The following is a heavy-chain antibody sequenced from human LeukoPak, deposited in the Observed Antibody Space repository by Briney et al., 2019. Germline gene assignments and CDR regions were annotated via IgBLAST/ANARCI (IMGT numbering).Heavy chain of an antibody. CDR3: AKDYYGTRGSSSFGYYMDV. J-gene: IGHJ6*03. CDR1: GFTFDDYA. CDR2: INWDGGST. Sequence: GGSLRLSCAASGFTFDDYAMHWVRQAPGKGLEWVSLINWDGGSTYYADSVKGRFTISRDNSKNSLYLQMNSLRAEDTALYYCAKDYYGTRGSSSFGYYMDVWGKGTTVTVSS. V-gene: IGHV3-43D*03. D-gene: IGHD1/OR15-1a*01.